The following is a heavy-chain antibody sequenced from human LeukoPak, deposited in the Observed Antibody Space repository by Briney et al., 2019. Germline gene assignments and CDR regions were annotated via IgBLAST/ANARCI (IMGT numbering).Heavy chain of an antibody. CDR1: GYTFTSYG. Sequence: GASVKVSCKASGYTFTSYGISWVRQAPGQGLEWMGWISAYNGNTNYAQKLQGRVTMTTDTSTSTAYMELRSLRSDDTAVYYCARDHQRYYGSSTPIDYWGQGTLVTVSS. CDR3: ARDHQRYYGSSTPIDY. V-gene: IGHV1-18*01. CDR2: ISAYNGNT. J-gene: IGHJ4*02. D-gene: IGHD2-2*01.